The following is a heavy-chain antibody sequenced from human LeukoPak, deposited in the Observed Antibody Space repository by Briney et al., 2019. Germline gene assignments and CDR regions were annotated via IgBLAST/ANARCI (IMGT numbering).Heavy chain of an antibody. Sequence: PGGSLRLSCAASGFTVSTNYMSWVRQAPGKGLEWVSVIYSGGSTDYADSVKGRFTISRDNSKNTLYLRMNSLRAEDTAVYYCAREAREVVVIWWYFDLWGRGTLVTVSS. CDR1: GFTVSTNY. CDR3: AREAREVVVIWWYFDL. V-gene: IGHV3-53*01. CDR2: IYSGGST. D-gene: IGHD3-22*01. J-gene: IGHJ2*01.